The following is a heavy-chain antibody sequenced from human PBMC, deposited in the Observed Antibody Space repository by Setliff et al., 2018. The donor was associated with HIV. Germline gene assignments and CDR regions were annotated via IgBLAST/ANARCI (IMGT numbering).Heavy chain of an antibody. V-gene: IGHV4-39*01. D-gene: IGHD3-9*01. CDR2: IYYSGST. CDR1: GGSISSSSYY. CDR3: ARSRSSYYDISTGYRYYFDY. Sequence: SETLSLTCTVSGGSISSSSYYWGWIRQPPGKGLEWIGSIYYSGSTYYNPSLKSRVTISVDTSKNQFSLKLSSVTAADTAVYYCARSRSSYYDISTGYRYYFDYWGQGTLVTVSS. J-gene: IGHJ4*02.